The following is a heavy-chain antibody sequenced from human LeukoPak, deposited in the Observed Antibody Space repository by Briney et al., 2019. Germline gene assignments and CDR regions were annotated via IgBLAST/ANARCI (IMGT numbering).Heavy chain of an antibody. D-gene: IGHD6-19*01. CDR2: MYAGGTT. Sequence: QAGGSVRLSCAASGVIVSRNFMSWVRQAPGKGLQWVAIMYAGGTTDYSDSVRGRFHISGDSSNNTLSLQINSLRAEDTAVYYCVRGSGSGWPLDRWGQGALVTVSS. CDR3: VRGSGSGWPLDR. V-gene: IGHV3-53*01. J-gene: IGHJ5*02. CDR1: GVIVSRNF.